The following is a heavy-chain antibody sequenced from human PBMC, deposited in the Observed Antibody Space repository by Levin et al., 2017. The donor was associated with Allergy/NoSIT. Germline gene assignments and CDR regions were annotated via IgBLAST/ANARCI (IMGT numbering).Heavy chain of an antibody. V-gene: IGHV4-59*01. D-gene: IGHD4-17*01. CDR3: ARVQGATVTTETYYYYMDV. J-gene: IGHJ6*03. CDR2: IYYSGST. CDR1: GGSISSYY. Sequence: PSETLSLTCTVSGGSISSYYWSWIRQPPGKGLEWIGYIYYSGSTNYNPSLKSRVTISVDTSKNQFSLKLSSVTAADTAVYYCARVQGATVTTETYYYYMDVWGKGTTVTVSS.